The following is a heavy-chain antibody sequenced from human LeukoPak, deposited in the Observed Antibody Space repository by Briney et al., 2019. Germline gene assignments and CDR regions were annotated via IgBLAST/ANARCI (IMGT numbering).Heavy chain of an antibody. Sequence: ASVKVSCKASGYTFTNYYMHWVRQAPGQGLEWMGRINPNSGGTNYAQKFQGRVTMTRDTSISTAYMELSRLRSDDTAVYYCARSYCSGGSCYSFDYWGQGTLVTVSS. D-gene: IGHD2-15*01. CDR2: INPNSGGT. J-gene: IGHJ4*02. CDR1: GYTFTNYY. CDR3: ARSYCSGGSCYSFDY. V-gene: IGHV1-2*06.